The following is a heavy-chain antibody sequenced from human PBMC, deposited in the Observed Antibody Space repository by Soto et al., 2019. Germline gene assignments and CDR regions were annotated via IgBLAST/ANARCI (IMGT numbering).Heavy chain of an antibody. Sequence: SWALYLIRRAPGKGLEWVSGISGSGRITFYADSVKGRFTISRDNSRNTVTLQMNSLGADDTAVYYCARKVPGSTTRPDYWYFDLWGRGTLVTVSS. CDR1: SWA. CDR2: ISGSGRIT. V-gene: IGHV3-23*01. D-gene: IGHD3-10*01. J-gene: IGHJ2*01. CDR3: ARKVPGSTTRPDYWYFDL.